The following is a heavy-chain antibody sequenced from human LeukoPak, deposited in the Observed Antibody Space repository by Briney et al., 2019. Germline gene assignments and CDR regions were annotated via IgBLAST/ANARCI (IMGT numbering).Heavy chain of an antibody. CDR2: ISGSGGST. CDR3: AKEGGYTPYYYYGMDV. CDR1: GFTFSSYA. Sequence: GESLRLSCAASGFTFSSYAMSWVRQAPGKGLEWVSAISGSGGSTYYADSVKGRFTISRDNSKNTLYLQMNSLRAEGTAVYYCAKEGGYTPYYYYGMDVWGQGTTVTVSS. J-gene: IGHJ6*02. D-gene: IGHD5-12*01. V-gene: IGHV3-23*01.